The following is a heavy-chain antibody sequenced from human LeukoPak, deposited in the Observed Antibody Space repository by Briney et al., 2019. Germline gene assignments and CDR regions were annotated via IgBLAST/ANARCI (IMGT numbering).Heavy chain of an antibody. CDR1: GFTFSNYA. CDR2: IGGSRGNT. J-gene: IGHJ4*02. CDR3: ARDDHGANPIDY. Sequence: PGGSLRLSCAASGFTFSNYAMSWVRQAPGKGLEWVSAIGGSRGNTYYADSVRGRFTISRDNAKNLLYLQMNSLRAEDTAVYYCARDDHGANPIDYWGQGTLVTVSS. V-gene: IGHV3-23*01. D-gene: IGHD4-17*01.